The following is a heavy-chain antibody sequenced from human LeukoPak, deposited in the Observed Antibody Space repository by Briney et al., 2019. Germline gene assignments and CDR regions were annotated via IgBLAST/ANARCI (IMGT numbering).Heavy chain of an antibody. CDR2: INHSGST. D-gene: IGHD1-26*01. V-gene: IGHV4-34*01. Sequence: SETLSLTCTVSGGSISSYYWNWIRQPPGKGLEWIGDINHSGSTKYNPSLKSRVTISIDTSKNQFSLKLSSVTAADTAVYYCARGKIVGSTNFGYWGQGTLVTVSS. CDR3: ARGKIVGSTNFGY. CDR1: GGSISSYY. J-gene: IGHJ4*02.